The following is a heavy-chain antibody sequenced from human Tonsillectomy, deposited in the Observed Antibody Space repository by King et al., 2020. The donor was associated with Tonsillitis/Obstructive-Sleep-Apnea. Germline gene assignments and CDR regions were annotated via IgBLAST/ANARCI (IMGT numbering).Heavy chain of an antibody. CDR2: INPDSGGT. CDR3: AREKVLVAATYYWFDP. CDR1: GYTFIGYY. V-gene: IGHV1-2*02. J-gene: IGHJ5*02. Sequence: QLVQSGAEVKKPGASVKVSCKASGYTFIGYYIYWVRQAPGQGLECMGWINPDSGGTNYAQEFQGRVSMTRDTSISTAYMELTRLTSDDTAVYYCAREKVLVAATYYWFDPWGQGTLVTVSS. D-gene: IGHD2-15*01.